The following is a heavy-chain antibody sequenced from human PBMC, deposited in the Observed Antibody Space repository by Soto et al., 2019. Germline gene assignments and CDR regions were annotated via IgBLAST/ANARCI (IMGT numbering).Heavy chain of an antibody. D-gene: IGHD1-26*01. CDR3: ARGLITGSQYPGGCYYFDS. CDR2: IYYSGST. J-gene: IGHJ4*02. Sequence: PSETLSLTCTVSGGSISSYYWSWIRQPPGKGLEWIGYIYYSGSTNYNPSLKSRITISVDTSNTQFSLELSSVTAADTAVCYCARGLITGSQYPGGCYYFDSWGQGTQVTVSS. V-gene: IGHV4-59*12. CDR1: GGSISSYY.